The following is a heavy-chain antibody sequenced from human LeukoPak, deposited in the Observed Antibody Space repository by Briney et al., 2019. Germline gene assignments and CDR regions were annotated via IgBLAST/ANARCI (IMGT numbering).Heavy chain of an antibody. Sequence: GGSLRLSCAASGFTFNSYAMRWVRQAPGKGLEWVSSISGSGGSTYYADSVKGRFTISRDNSKNTLYLQMNSLRAEDTAVYYCAKVWYRIAAAGYYFDYWGQGTLVTVSS. CDR2: ISGSGGST. D-gene: IGHD6-13*01. CDR3: AKVWYRIAAAGYYFDY. CDR1: GFTFNSYA. V-gene: IGHV3-23*01. J-gene: IGHJ4*02.